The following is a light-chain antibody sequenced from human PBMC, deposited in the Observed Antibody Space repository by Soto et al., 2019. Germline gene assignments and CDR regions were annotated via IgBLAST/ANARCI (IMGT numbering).Light chain of an antibody. J-gene: IGLJ1*01. CDR2: DVS. V-gene: IGLV2-14*01. Sequence: QSALTQPASVSGSPGQSITISCTGTSSDVGGYNYVSWYHQHPGKAPKFMIYDVSNRPSGVSNRFSGSKSGNTASLTISGLQAEDEADYYCTSYTSSSTYVFGTGTKLTVL. CDR3: TSYTSSSTYV. CDR1: SSDVGGYNY.